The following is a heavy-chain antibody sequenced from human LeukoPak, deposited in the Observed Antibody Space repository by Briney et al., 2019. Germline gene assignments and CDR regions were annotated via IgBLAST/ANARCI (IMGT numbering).Heavy chain of an antibody. J-gene: IGHJ5*02. Sequence: PSETLSLTCTVSGVSISDYYWSWIRQPPGKGLEWIGSIYYSGSTYYNPSLKSRVTISVDTSKNQFSLRLGSVTVADTAVYCCARHHGSTYYGEYNWFDPWGQGTLVTVSS. CDR2: IYYSGST. CDR1: GVSISDYY. V-gene: IGHV4-59*08. CDR3: ARHHGSTYYGEYNWFDP. D-gene: IGHD3-10*01.